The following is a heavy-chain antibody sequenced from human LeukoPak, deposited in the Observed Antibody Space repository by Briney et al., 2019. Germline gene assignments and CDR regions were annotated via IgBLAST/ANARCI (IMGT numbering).Heavy chain of an antibody. J-gene: IGHJ4*02. CDR1: GFIVGNNF. Sequence: PGGSLRLSCAASGFIVGNNFMTWVRQAPGKGLEWVSLIYSGGTTYYADSVKGRFTISRDNAKNTLFLQMNSLRAEDTAVYYCARESSWAPDYWGQGTLVTVSS. CDR2: IYSGGTT. D-gene: IGHD1-26*01. V-gene: IGHV3-66*01. CDR3: ARESSWAPDY.